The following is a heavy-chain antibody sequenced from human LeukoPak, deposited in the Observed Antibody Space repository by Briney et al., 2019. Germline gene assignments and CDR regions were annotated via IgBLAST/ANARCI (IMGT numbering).Heavy chain of an antibody. CDR1: GYTFTSYG. Sequence: ASVKVSCKASGYTFTSYGVSWVRQAPGQGLEWMGWISAYNGNTNYAQKLQGRVTITADKSTSTAYMELSSLRSEDTAVYYCARTPFRIGAHNYYFDYWGQGTLVTVSS. D-gene: IGHD1-1*01. V-gene: IGHV1-18*01. J-gene: IGHJ4*02. CDR2: ISAYNGNT. CDR3: ARTPFRIGAHNYYFDY.